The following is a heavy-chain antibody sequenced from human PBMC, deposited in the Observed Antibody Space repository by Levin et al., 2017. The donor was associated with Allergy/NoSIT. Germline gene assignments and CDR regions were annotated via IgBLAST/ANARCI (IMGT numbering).Heavy chain of an antibody. CDR1: GFTFGDYA. CDR2: ISWNSDSI. CDR3: ANLAVLGAFDI. V-gene: IGHV3-9*01. D-gene: IGHD2-8*01. Sequence: GGSLRLSCAASGFTFGDYAMHWVRQAPGKGLEWVSGISWNSDSIGYADSVKGRFTISRDNAKNSLYLQMNSLRPEDTALYYCANLAVLGAFDIWGQGTMVTVSS. J-gene: IGHJ3*02.